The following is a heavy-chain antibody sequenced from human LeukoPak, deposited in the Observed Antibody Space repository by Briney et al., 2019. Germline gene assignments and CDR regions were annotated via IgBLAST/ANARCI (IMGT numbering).Heavy chain of an antibody. Sequence: GESLKISCKTSGYSFTTYWIVWVRRMPGKGLEWMGIIYPGDSHTRYSPSFQGEVTISADKSISTAYLQWSSLKASDTAMYYCARLPGYCSGGSCYPPPDTPVYYFDYWGHGTLVTVSS. CDR1: GYSFTTYW. CDR2: IYPGDSHT. V-gene: IGHV5-51*01. CDR3: ARLPGYCSGGSCYPPPDTPVYYFDY. D-gene: IGHD2-15*01. J-gene: IGHJ4*01.